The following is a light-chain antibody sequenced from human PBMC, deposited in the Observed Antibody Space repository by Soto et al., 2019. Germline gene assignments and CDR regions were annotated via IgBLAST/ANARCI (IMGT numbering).Light chain of an antibody. J-gene: IGKJ3*01. CDR3: QQYNSYLLT. Sequence: DIQMTQSPSSLSASVGDRVTITCRASQSISSYLNWYQQKPGKAPKLLIYAASSWQSGVPSRFSGSGSGTEFTLTISSLQPDDFATYYCQQYNSYLLTFGPGTKVDIK. V-gene: IGKV1-39*01. CDR1: QSISSY. CDR2: AAS.